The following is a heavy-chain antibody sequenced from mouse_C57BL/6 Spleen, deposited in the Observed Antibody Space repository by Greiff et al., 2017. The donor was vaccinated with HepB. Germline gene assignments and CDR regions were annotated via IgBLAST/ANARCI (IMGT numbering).Heavy chain of an antibody. CDR1: GFSFNTYA. Sequence: DAGGGLVQPKGSLKLSCAASGFSFNTYAMNWVRQAPGKGLEWVARIRSKSNNYATYYADSVKDRFTISRDDSESMLYLQMNNLKTEDTAMYYCVRGPPFDYWGQGTTLTVSS. CDR2: IRSKSNNYAT. CDR3: VRGPPFDY. V-gene: IGHV10-1*01. J-gene: IGHJ2*01.